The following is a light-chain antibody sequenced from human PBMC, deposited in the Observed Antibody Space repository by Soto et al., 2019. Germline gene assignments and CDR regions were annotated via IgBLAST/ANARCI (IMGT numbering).Light chain of an antibody. CDR3: QQRSNWPLT. J-gene: IGKJ3*01. CDR2: DAS. V-gene: IGKV3-11*01. Sequence: EIVLTQSPATLSLSPGERATLSCRASQSVSSYLAWYQQKPGQAPRLLIHDASNRATGIPARFSGSGSGTDFTLIISSLEPEDFAVYYCQQRSNWPLTFGPGTKVDIK. CDR1: QSVSSY.